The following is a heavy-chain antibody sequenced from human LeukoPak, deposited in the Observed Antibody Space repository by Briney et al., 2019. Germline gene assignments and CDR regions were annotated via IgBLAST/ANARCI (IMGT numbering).Heavy chain of an antibody. D-gene: IGHD6-13*01. V-gene: IGHV3-74*01. J-gene: IGHJ4*02. CDR3: ASASSHRIAAGGDY. CDR2: INSDGSSR. Sequence: GGSLRLSCAASGFTFSNYWMHWVRQAPGKWLGWVSRINSDGSSRNYADSVKGRFTISRDNAKNTLYLQMNSLRAEDTAVYYCASASSHRIAAGGDYWGQGTLVTVSS. CDR1: GFTFSNYW.